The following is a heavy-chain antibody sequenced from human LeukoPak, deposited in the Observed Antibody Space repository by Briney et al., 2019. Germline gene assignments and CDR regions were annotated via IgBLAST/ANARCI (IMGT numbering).Heavy chain of an antibody. D-gene: IGHD6-6*01. J-gene: IGHJ4*02. CDR1: GYSISSGYY. CDR2: IYQSGST. Sequence: SETLSLTCTVSGYSISSGYYWGWIRQPPGKGLEWIGNIYQSGSTYYNPSLKSRVTISLDTSKNQFSLKLSSVTAADTAVYFCARGPRYSSSSYFDYWGQGTLVTVSS. CDR3: ARGPRYSSSSYFDY. V-gene: IGHV4-38-2*02.